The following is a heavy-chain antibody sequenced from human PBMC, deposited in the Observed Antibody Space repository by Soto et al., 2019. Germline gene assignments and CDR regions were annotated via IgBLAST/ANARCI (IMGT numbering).Heavy chain of an antibody. CDR1: GGSISSGGYS. D-gene: IGHD5-18*01. J-gene: IGHJ4*02. V-gene: IGHV4-30-2*01. Sequence: SETLSLTCAVSGGSISSGGYSWSWIRQPPGKGLEWIGYIYHSGSTYYNPSLKSRVTISVDRSKNQFSLKLSSVTAADTAVYYCARSRGYSYGEFDYWGQGTLVTVSS. CDR3: ARSRGYSYGEFDY. CDR2: IYHSGST.